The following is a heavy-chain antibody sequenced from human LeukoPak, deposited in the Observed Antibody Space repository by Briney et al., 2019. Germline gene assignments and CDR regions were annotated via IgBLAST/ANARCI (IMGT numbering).Heavy chain of an antibody. CDR3: ARDIVVVPAAIQPGAADY. Sequence: GRSLRLSCAASGFTFSSYAMHWVRQAPGKGLEWVAVIPYDGSNKYYADSVKGRFTISRDNSKNTLYLQMNSLRAEDTAVYYCARDIVVVPAAIQPGAADYWGQGTLVTVSS. D-gene: IGHD2-2*02. J-gene: IGHJ4*02. V-gene: IGHV3-30-3*01. CDR1: GFTFSSYA. CDR2: IPYDGSNK.